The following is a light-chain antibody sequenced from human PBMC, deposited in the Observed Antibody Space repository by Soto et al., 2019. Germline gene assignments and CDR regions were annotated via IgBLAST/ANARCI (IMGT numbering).Light chain of an antibody. Sequence: DIQMTQSPSSLSASVGDRVTITCRASQDISVYLAWYQQKPGKVPKLLIHAASTLQSGVPSRFSGSGSGTDFTLTISSLQPEDVATYYFQKYNTAPLTFGQGTRLEIK. J-gene: IGKJ5*01. CDR1: QDISVY. V-gene: IGKV1-27*01. CDR2: AAS. CDR3: QKYNTAPLT.